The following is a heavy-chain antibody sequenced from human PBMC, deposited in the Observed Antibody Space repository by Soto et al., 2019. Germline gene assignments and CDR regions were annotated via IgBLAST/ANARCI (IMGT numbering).Heavy chain of an antibody. D-gene: IGHD5-18*01. J-gene: IGHJ4*02. CDR3: ARELVDTAMVTHYFDY. CDR1: GGSISSYY. V-gene: IGHV4-59*01. Sequence: SETLSLTCTVSGGSISSYYWSWIWQPPGKGLEWIGYIYYSGSTNYNPSLKSRVTISVDTSKNQFSLKLSSVTAADTAVYYCARELVDTAMVTHYFDYWGQGTLVTVSS. CDR2: IYYSGST.